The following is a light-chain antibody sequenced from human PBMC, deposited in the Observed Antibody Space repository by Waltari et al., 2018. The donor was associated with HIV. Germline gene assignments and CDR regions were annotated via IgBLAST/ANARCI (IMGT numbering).Light chain of an antibody. J-gene: IGKJ1*01. CDR3: QQYDSPPRT. CDR2: GVS. V-gene: IGKV3-20*01. Sequence: ELVLTQSPGTLSLSPGERAILSCRASQSVRSSYLAWYQQKPGQAPRLLIYGVSSRATGIPDRFSGSGSGTEFILTISRLEPEDFAVYYCQQYDSPPRTFGQGTKVEIK. CDR1: QSVRSSY.